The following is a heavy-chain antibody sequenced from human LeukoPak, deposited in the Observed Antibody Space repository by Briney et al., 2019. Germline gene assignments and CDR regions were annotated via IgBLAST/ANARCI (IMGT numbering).Heavy chain of an antibody. CDR1: GFTFSSYE. V-gene: IGHV3-48*03. D-gene: IGHD1-26*01. CDR3: ARDLGRWDLGD. CDR2: ITSSGSTI. Sequence: GGSLRLSCAASGFTFSSYEMNLVRQAPGKGLEWVSYITSSGSTIYYADSVKGRFTISRNNAKNSLYLQMNSLRAEDTAVYYCARDLGRWDLGDWGQGTLVTVSS. J-gene: IGHJ4*02.